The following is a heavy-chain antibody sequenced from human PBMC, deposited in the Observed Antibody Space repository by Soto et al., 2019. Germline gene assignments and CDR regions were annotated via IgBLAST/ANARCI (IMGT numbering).Heavy chain of an antibody. V-gene: IGHV4-30-4*01. CDR1: GGSISSGDYY. D-gene: IGHD5-12*01. Sequence: PSETLSLTCTVSGGSISSGDYYWSWIRQPPGKGLEWIGYIYYSGSTYYNPSLKSRVTISVDTSKNQFSLKLSSVTAADTAVYYCARVSGYSGYALLDYWGQGTLVTVSS. CDR3: ARVSGYSGYALLDY. J-gene: IGHJ4*02. CDR2: IYYSGST.